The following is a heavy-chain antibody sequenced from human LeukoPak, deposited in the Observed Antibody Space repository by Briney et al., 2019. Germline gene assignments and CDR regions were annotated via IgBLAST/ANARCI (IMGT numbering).Heavy chain of an antibody. J-gene: IGHJ4*02. CDR2: FDPEDGET. D-gene: IGHD1-26*01. V-gene: IGHV1-24*01. CDR1: GYTLTELS. Sequence: ASAKVSCKVSGYTLTELSMHWVRQAPGKGLEWMGGFDPEDGETIYAQKFQGRVTMTEDTSTDTAYMELSGLRSEDTAVYYCATVPSSSVGATPWGYWGQGTLVTVSS. CDR3: ATVPSSSVGATPWGY.